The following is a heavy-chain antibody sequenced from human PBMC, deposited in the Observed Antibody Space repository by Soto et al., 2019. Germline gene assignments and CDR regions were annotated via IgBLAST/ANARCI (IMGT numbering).Heavy chain of an antibody. V-gene: IGHV3-53*01. J-gene: IGHJ3*02. CDR3: ARAGYPLDAFDI. D-gene: IGHD6-13*01. CDR2: IYSGGST. CDR1: VFTFSSKY. Sequence: GSLRLYCAASVFTFSSKYMSWVRQAPGKGLEWVSVIYSGGSTYYADSVKGRFTISRDNSKNTLYLQMNSLRAEDTAVYYCARAGYPLDAFDIWGQGTMVTVSS.